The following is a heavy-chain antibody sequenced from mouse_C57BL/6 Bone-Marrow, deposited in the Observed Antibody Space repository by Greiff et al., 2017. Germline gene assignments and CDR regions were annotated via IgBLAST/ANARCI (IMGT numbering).Heavy chain of an antibody. J-gene: IGHJ1*03. CDR1: GFNIKDDY. CDR3: TPYYYGSSYGYFDV. D-gene: IGHD1-1*01. CDR2: IDPENGDT. Sequence: EVQLQESGAELVRPGASVKLSCTASGFNIKDDYMHWVKQRPEQGLEWIGWIDPENGDTEYASKFQGKATITADTSSNTAYLQLSSLTSEDTAVYYWTPYYYGSSYGYFDVWGTGTTDTVSS. V-gene: IGHV14-4*01.